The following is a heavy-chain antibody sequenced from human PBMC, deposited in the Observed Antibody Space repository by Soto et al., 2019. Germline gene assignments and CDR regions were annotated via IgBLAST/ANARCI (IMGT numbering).Heavy chain of an antibody. Sequence: PGGSLRLSCAASGFTFSSYAMSWVRQAPGKGLEWVSAISGSGGSTYYADSVKGRFTISRDNSKNTLYLQMNSLRAEDTAVYYCAKDENTVTTENDYYGMDVWGQGTTVTVSS. J-gene: IGHJ6*02. CDR1: GFTFSSYA. V-gene: IGHV3-23*01. D-gene: IGHD4-4*01. CDR3: AKDENTVTTENDYYGMDV. CDR2: ISGSGGST.